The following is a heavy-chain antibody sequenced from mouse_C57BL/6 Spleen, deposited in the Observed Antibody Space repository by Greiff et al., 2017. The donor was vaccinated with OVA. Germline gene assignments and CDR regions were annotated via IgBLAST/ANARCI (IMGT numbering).Heavy chain of an antibody. D-gene: IGHD1-1*01. CDR3: ARNSVPTRYVGYFDV. CDR1: GFSLTSYG. CDR2: IWSGGST. V-gene: IGHV2-2*01. J-gene: IGHJ1*03. Sequence: VQLHQSGPGLVQPSQSLSITCTVSGFSLTSYGVHWVRQSPGKGLEWLGVIWSGGSTDYNAAFISRLSISKDNSKSQVFFKMNSLQADDTAIYYWARNSVPTRYVGYFDVWGTGTTVTVSS.